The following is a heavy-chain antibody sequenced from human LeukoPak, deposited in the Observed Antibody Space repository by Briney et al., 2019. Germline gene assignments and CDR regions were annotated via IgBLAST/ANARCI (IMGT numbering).Heavy chain of an antibody. CDR2: ITATSSST. D-gene: IGHD6-13*01. Sequence: GGSLRLSCAASGFTFSTYAMSWVRQAPGKGLEWVSAITATSSSTYDADSVQGRFTISRDNSKNTLYLQMNSLRPEDWAVYYCARARSSSWSPDAFDIWGRGTLVTGSS. CDR3: ARARSSSWSPDAFDI. V-gene: IGHV3-23*01. J-gene: IGHJ3*02. CDR1: GFTFSTYA.